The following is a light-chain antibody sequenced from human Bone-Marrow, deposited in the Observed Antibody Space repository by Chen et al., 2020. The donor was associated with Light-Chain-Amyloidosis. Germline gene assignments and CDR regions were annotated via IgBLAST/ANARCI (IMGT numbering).Light chain of an antibody. CDR1: STDVGNYNL. CDR2: EDN. Sequence: QSALTQPASVSGSPGQSITISCTGTSTDVGNYNLVSWYQRHPGKAPKLIIFEDNQRPSGVPSRFSGSRSGYTASLTISGLQAEDESDYSCCSYAGSQLFVFGTGSRVTVL. CDR3: CSYAGSQLFV. V-gene: IGLV2-23*01. J-gene: IGLJ1*01.